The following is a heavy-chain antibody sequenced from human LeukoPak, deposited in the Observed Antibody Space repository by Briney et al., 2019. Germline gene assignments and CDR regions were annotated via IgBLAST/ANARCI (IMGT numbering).Heavy chain of an antibody. CDR3: ARHSGSFHRGPFDY. V-gene: IGHV4-39*01. Sequence: SETLSLTCTVSGGSISSSSYYWGWIRQPPGKGLEWIGSIYYSGSTYYNPSLKSRVTISVDTSKNQFSLKLSSVTAADTAVYYCARHSGSFHRGPFDYWGQGTLVTVSS. CDR1: GGSISSSSYY. CDR2: IYYSGST. J-gene: IGHJ4*02. D-gene: IGHD1-26*01.